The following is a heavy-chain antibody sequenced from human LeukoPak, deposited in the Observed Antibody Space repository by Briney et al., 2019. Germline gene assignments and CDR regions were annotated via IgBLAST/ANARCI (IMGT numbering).Heavy chain of an antibody. V-gene: IGHV3-15*01. CDR1: GITFRKAW. CDR3: TTPYYDGDCFHTFDI. J-gene: IGHJ3*02. CDR2: VRGAADGRAT. Sequence: GGSLRLSCAASGITFRKAWMNWVRQAPGKGLEWVGRVRGAADGRATDYAARVKVRFTLSRDDSKNTLYLEMSGLKTENTAVYYCTTPYYDGDCFHTFDIWGQGTMVTVSS. D-gene: IGHD2-21*02.